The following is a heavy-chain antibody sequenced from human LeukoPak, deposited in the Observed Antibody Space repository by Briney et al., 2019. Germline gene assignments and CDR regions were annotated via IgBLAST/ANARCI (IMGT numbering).Heavy chain of an antibody. CDR1: GGSISSGTYY. V-gene: IGHV4-61*02. CDR2: IYTSGST. CDR3: AREGTKISGVIITGISFDY. Sequence: PSQTLSLTCTVSGGSISSGTYYWSWIRQPAGKGLEWIGRIYTSGSTNYNPSLKSRVTISLDTSKNQFSLKLSSVTAADTAVYFCAREGTKISGVIITGISFDYWGQGTLVTVSS. D-gene: IGHD3-3*01. J-gene: IGHJ4*02.